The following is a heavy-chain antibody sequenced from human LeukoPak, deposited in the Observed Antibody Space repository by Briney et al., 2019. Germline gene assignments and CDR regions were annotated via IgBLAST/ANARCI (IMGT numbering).Heavy chain of an antibody. D-gene: IGHD6-19*01. J-gene: IGHJ4*02. V-gene: IGHV1-2*02. Sequence: ASVKVSCKGPGYTFTGYYMHWVRQAPGQGLEWMGWINPNSGGTNYAQKFQGRVTMTRDTSISTAYMELSRLRSDDTAVYYCAREGTIAVAGDGEFDYWGQGTLVTVSS. CDR3: AREGTIAVAGDGEFDY. CDR2: INPNSGGT. CDR1: GYTFTGYY.